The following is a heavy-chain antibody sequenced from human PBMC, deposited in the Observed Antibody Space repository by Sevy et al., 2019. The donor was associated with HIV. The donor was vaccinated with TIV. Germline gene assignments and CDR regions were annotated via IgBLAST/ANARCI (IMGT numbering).Heavy chain of an antibody. Sequence: GGSLRLSCAASGFTFSSYAMSWVRQAPGKGLEWVSAISGSGGSTYYADSVKGRFTISRDNSKNTLYLQMNSLRAEDTAVYDCAKDSQGLGDYVWGSYPYNWFDPWGQGTLVTVSS. CDR2: ISGSGGST. CDR3: AKDSQGLGDYVWGSYPYNWFDP. V-gene: IGHV3-23*01. J-gene: IGHJ5*02. D-gene: IGHD3-16*01. CDR1: GFTFSSYA.